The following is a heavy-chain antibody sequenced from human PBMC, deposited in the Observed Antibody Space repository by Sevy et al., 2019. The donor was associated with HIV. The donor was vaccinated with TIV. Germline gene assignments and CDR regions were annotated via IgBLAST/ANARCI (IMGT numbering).Heavy chain of an antibody. CDR1: SGSISSYY. CDR3: ARLWFGELSNYYGMDV. CDR2: IYTSGST. D-gene: IGHD3-10*01. J-gene: IGHJ6*02. V-gene: IGHV4-4*07. Sequence: SETLSLTCTVSSGSISSYYWSWIRQPAGKGLEWIGRIYTSGSTNYNPSLKSRVTMSVDTSKNQFSLKLSSLTAADTAVYYCARLWFGELSNYYGMDVWGQGTTVTVSS.